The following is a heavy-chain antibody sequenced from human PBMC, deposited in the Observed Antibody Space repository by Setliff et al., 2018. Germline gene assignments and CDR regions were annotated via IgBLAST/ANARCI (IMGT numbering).Heavy chain of an antibody. CDR2: IYYSGST. CDR1: GGSISSYY. Sequence: SETLSLTCTVSGGSISSYYWSWIRQPPGKGLEWIGYIYYSGSTNYNPSLKSRVTISVDTSKNQFSLKLGSVTAADTAVYYCARLSFLQLDHLNFDYWGQGTLVTVS. CDR3: ARLSFLQLDHLNFDY. D-gene: IGHD1-1*01. V-gene: IGHV4-59*08. J-gene: IGHJ4*02.